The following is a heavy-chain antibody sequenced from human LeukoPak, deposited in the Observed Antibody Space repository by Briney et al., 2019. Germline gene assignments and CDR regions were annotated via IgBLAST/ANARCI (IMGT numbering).Heavy chain of an antibody. CDR3: ARASSSTRYYYYGMDV. Sequence: ASVKVSCKASGYTFTSYGISWVRQAPGQGLEWMGWISAYNGNTKYAQKLQGRVTMTTDTSTSTAYMELRSLRSDDTAVYYCARASSSTRYYYYGMDVWGKGTTVTVSS. J-gene: IGHJ6*04. V-gene: IGHV1-18*04. CDR2: ISAYNGNT. CDR1: GYTFTSYG. D-gene: IGHD6-13*01.